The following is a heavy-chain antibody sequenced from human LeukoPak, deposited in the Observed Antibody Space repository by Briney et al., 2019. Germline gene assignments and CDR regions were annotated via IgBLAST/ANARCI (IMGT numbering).Heavy chain of an antibody. CDR2: IKSDGST. D-gene: IGHD3-10*01. CDR3: TRAITYFYGSVTYDWFDS. Sequence: GGSLRLSCEASGFTFSSYGMHWVRQTPGKGLMWVARIKSDGSTIYADSGQGRFTISRDNAKNMVYLQMNSLRDDDPAIYYCTRAITYFYGSVTYDWFDSWGQGTRVTVSS. V-gene: IGHV3-74*01. J-gene: IGHJ5*01. CDR1: GFTFSSYG.